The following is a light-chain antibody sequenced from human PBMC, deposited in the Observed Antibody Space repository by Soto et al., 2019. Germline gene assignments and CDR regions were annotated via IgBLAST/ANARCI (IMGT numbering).Light chain of an antibody. CDR3: CSYAGDTTFFV. Sequence: QSVLTQPASMSGSPGQSITISCTGTSSDVGSYYPVSWFQQHPGKAPKLIIYEVNKRPSWVSDRFSGSKSVNTASLTISGLQAADEAEYYCCSYAGDTTFFVFGTGTKLTVL. V-gene: IGLV2-23*02. CDR2: EVN. CDR1: SSDVGSYYP. J-gene: IGLJ1*01.